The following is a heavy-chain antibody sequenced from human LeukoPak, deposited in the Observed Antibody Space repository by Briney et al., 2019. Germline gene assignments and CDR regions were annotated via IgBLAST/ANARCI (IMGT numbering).Heavy chain of an antibody. CDR1: GFTFSTYG. CDR2: TSARGGST. Sequence: GGSLRLSCAASGFTFSTYGMSWVRQAPGKGLEWVSATSARGGSTYYADSVKGRFTISRDNSKNTLYLQMNSLRAEDTAVYFCAKRSDYGGNWNYFDYWGQGTLVTVSA. V-gene: IGHV3-23*01. D-gene: IGHD4-23*01. J-gene: IGHJ4*02. CDR3: AKRSDYGGNWNYFDY.